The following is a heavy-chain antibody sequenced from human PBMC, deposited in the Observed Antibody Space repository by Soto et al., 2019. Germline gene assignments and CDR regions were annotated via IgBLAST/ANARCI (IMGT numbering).Heavy chain of an antibody. D-gene: IGHD5-12*01. Sequence: GGSLRLTCAASGVTFSGYARSWVRQAPGKGLEWVADISGSGGSTYYPPSVKGRFTISRDNSKRTLYLKMNRLRAEDTAVYYCAKAATASIVATNMGYWGQGTLVTVSS. J-gene: IGHJ4*02. V-gene: IGHV3-23*01. CDR1: GVTFSGYA. CDR2: ISGSGGST. CDR3: AKAATASIVATNMGY.